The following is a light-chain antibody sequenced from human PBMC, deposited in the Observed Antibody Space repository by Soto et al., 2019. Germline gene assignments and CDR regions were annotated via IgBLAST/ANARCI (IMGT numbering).Light chain of an antibody. CDR1: QIVSSNY. Sequence: ESVLTHSPGPLSLSPGERATLSCRASQIVSSNYLAWYQQKPGPAPRLLIYGASTRATGIPDRFSGSGSGTDFTLTISRLEPEDSAVYYCQQYGSSPTWTFGQGTKVDI. J-gene: IGKJ1*01. CDR2: GAS. CDR3: QQYGSSPTWT. V-gene: IGKV3-20*01.